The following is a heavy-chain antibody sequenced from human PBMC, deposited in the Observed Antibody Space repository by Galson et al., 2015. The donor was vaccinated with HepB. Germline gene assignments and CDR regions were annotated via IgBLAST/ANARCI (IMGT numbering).Heavy chain of an antibody. D-gene: IGHD3-9*01. CDR3: ARDLPYYDILTGRNYYYYSGMDV. Sequence: SLGLYCAASGFTVSSNYMSWVRQAPGKGLEWVSVIYSGGSTYYADSVKGRFTISRDNSNNTLYLQMNSLRAEDTAVYYCARDLPYYDILTGRNYYYYSGMDVWGQGTTVTVSS. CDR2: IYSGGST. V-gene: IGHV3-66*02. CDR1: GFTVSSNY. J-gene: IGHJ6*02.